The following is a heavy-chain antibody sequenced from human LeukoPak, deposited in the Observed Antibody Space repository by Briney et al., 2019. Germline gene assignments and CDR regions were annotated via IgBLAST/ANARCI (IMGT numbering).Heavy chain of an antibody. CDR2: IYYSGSA. CDR3: ARVRDRVRLDY. J-gene: IGHJ4*02. Sequence: PSETLSLTCTVSGGSISSSSYYWGWIRQPPGKGLEWIGSIYYSGSAYYNPSLKSRVTMSVDTSKNQFSLKLSSVTAADTAVYYCARVRDRVRLDYWGQGTLVTVSS. D-gene: IGHD1-1*01. CDR1: GGSISSSSYY. V-gene: IGHV4-39*07.